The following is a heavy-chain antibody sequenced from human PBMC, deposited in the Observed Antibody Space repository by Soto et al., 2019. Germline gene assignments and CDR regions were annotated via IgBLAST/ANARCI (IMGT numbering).Heavy chain of an antibody. Sequence: SETLSLTCTVSGGSISSSDYYWSWIRQPPGKGLEWIGYIYYSGSTYYNPSLKSRVTMSVDTSKNQFSLKLSSVTAADTAVYYCARDEGTTSVPYFDYWGQGTLVTVSS. CDR2: IYYSGST. D-gene: IGHD1-7*01. V-gene: IGHV4-30-4*01. CDR1: GGSISSSDYY. CDR3: ARDEGTTSVPYFDY. J-gene: IGHJ4*02.